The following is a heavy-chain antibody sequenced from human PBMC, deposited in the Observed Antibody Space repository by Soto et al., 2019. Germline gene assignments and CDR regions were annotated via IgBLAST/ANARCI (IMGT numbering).Heavy chain of an antibody. D-gene: IGHD3-22*01. J-gene: IGHJ4*02. V-gene: IGHV1-2*02. CDR2: INPNSGGT. Sequence: GASVKVSCKASGYTFTGYYMHWVRQAPGQGLEWMGWINPNSGGTNYAQKFQGRVTMTRDTSISTAYMELSRLRSDDTAVYYCARPYYYDSSGYYPPYYFDYWVQVTLVTVSS. CDR1: GYTFTGYY. CDR3: ARPYYYDSSGYYPPYYFDY.